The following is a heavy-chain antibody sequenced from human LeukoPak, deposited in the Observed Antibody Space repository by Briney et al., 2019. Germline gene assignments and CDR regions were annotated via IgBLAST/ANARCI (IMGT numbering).Heavy chain of an antibody. CDR1: GFTFSNYA. V-gene: IGHV3-23*01. CDR3: AKDLEPAAHYYYYGMDV. CDR2: ISGSASTT. Sequence: GGSLRLSCAASGFTFSNYAMSWVRQAPGKGLEWVSAISGSASTTYYADSVKGRFTISRDNSKNTLYLQMNSLRAEDTAVYHCAKDLEPAAHYYYYGMDVWGQGTTVTVSS. J-gene: IGHJ6*02. D-gene: IGHD2-2*01.